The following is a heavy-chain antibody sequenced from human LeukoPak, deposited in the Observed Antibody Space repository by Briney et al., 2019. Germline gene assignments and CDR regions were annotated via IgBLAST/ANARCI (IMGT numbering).Heavy chain of an antibody. V-gene: IGHV3-33*01. D-gene: IGHD3-10*01. CDR2: IWYDGSNK. Sequence: GRSLRLSCAASGFTFSSYGMHWVRQAPGKGLEWVAVIWYDGSNKYYADSVKGRFTISRDNSKNTLYLQMNSLRAEDTAVYYCCRTNGSGSYWFADYWGQGTLVTVSS. CDR1: GFTFSSYG. CDR3: CRTNGSGSYWFADY. J-gene: IGHJ4*02.